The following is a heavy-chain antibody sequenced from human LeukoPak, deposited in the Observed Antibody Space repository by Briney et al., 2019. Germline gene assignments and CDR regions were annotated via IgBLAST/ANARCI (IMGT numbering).Heavy chain of an antibody. D-gene: IGHD3-10*01. CDR1: GFTFSSYG. CDR2: ISYDGSNK. Sequence: GGSLKLSCAASGFTFSSYGMHWVRQAPGKGLEWVAIISYDGSNKYYAASVKGRFTISRDNSKNTLYLQMNSLRAEDTAVYYCAKEESVSLYYFDYWGQGTLVTVSS. J-gene: IGHJ4*02. V-gene: IGHV3-30*18. CDR3: AKEESVSLYYFDY.